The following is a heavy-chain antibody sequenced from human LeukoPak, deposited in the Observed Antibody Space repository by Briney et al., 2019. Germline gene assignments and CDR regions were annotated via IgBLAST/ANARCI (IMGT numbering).Heavy chain of an antibody. CDR3: AHRLLSSSGAFDF. J-gene: IGHJ3*01. CDR1: GGSISNYYW. V-gene: IGHV2-5*08. Sequence: TLSLTCTVSGGSISNYYWSWVRQPPGKALEWLTLIYWDDDKRYNPSLNNRLSITKDTSKNQVVLTLSNLDPVDTATYYCAHRLLSSSGAFDFWGPGIMVTVSS. CDR2: IYWDDDK.